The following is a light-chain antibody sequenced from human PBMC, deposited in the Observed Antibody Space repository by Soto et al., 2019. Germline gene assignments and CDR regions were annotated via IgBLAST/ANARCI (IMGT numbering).Light chain of an antibody. CDR2: KAS. V-gene: IGKV1-5*03. Sequence: DIQMTQSPSTLSGSVGDRLTITCRASQTISSWLAWYQQKPGKXPKXXIYKASTLKSGVPSRFSGSGSGTEFTLTISSLQPDDFETYYCQQLNSYPCTFGQGTRLEIK. CDR1: QTISSW. J-gene: IGKJ5*01. CDR3: QQLNSYPCT.